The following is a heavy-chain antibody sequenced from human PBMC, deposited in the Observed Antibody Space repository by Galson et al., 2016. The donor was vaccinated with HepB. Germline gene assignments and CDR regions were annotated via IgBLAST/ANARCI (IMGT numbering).Heavy chain of an antibody. CDR3: ARAPRDTKGDS. CDR2: MNPNSSTT. V-gene: IGHV1-8*01. J-gene: IGHJ4*02. CDR1: GYTFTTHD. Sequence: SVKLSCKASGYTFTTHDINWVRQATEQGLEWMGCMNPNSSTTGYAHMVQGRVTITRNTSKSTAYMELSSLRSEDTAMYYCARAPRDTKGDSWGQGTLVTVSS. D-gene: IGHD2-8*01.